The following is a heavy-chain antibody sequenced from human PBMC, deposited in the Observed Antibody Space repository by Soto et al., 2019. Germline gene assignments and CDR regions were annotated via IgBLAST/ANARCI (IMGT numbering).Heavy chain of an antibody. V-gene: IGHV3-11*06. D-gene: IGHD1-26*01. CDR1: GFSLKDFY. Sequence: GGSLRLSCVASGFSLKDFYMTWIRQSPGKGLEWVSVISAGASFRNYADSVKGRFTISRDNAKNSLFLQMSSLSADDTGVYYCARGGHSGHSPTDFDYWGQGILVTVSS. CDR3: ARGGHSGHSPTDFDY. J-gene: IGHJ4*02. CDR2: ISAGASFR.